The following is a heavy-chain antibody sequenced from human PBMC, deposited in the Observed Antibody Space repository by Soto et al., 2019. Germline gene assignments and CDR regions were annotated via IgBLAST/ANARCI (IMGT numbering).Heavy chain of an antibody. CDR3: ARAVRSRWSKGNHWFDP. CDR2: IIPIFGTA. D-gene: IGHD6-13*01. CDR1: GGTFSSYA. V-gene: IGHV1-69*06. Sequence: SVKVSCKASGGTFSSYAISWVRQAPGQGLEWMGGIIPIFGTANYAQKFQGRVTITADKYTSTAYMELSSLRSEDTAVYYCARAVRSRWSKGNHWFDPWGQGTLVTVSS. J-gene: IGHJ5*02.